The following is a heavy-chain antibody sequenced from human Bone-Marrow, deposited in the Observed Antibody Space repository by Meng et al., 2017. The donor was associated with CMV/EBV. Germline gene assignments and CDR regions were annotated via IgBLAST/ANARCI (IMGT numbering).Heavy chain of an antibody. CDR3: AKEACSSTSCPYYYYGMDV. CDR1: GFTFDDYA. V-gene: IGHV3-74*01. CDR2: INSDGSST. Sequence: GESLKISCAASGFTFDDYAMYWVRQAPGKGLEWVSRINSDGSSTSYADSVKGRFTISRDNAKNTLYLQMNSLRAEDTALYYCAKEACSSTSCPYYYYGMDVWGQGTTVTVSS. J-gene: IGHJ6*02. D-gene: IGHD2-2*01.